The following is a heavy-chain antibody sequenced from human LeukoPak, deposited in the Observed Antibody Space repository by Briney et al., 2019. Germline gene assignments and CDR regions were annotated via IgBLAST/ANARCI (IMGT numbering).Heavy chain of an antibody. Sequence: GGSLRLSCAASGFTFSGSAMHWVRQASGKGLEWVGRIRSKANSYATAYAASVKGRFTISRDDSKNTAYLQMNSLKTEDTAVYYCARGLFEHGMDVWGKGTTVTVSS. J-gene: IGHJ6*04. CDR2: IRSKANSYAT. V-gene: IGHV3-73*01. CDR3: ARGLFEHGMDV. CDR1: GFTFSGSA. D-gene: IGHD3-22*01.